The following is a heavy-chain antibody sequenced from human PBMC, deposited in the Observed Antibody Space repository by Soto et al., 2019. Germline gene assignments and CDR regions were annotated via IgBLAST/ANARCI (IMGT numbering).Heavy chain of an antibody. D-gene: IGHD2-15*01. CDR2: IIPIFGTA. CDR1: GGTFSSYA. V-gene: IGHV1-69*13. CDR3: ARYCSGGSCLPYYYYGMDV. J-gene: IGHJ6*02. Sequence: SVKVSCKTSGGTFSSYAFSWVRQAPGQGLEWMGGIIPIFGTADYAQKFQGRLTITADECTSTAYMELSSLRSEDTAVYYCARYCSGGSCLPYYYYGMDVWGQGTTVTVS.